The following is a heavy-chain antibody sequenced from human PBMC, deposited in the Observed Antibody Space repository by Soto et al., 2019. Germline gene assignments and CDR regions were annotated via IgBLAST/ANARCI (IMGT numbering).Heavy chain of an antibody. CDR1: GDSVSSYSAA. V-gene: IGHV6-1*01. Sequence: SQTLSLTCDISGDSVSSYSAAWNWIRQSPSRGLEWLGRTYYRSKWYKDYGVSVKSRITINPDTSKNQFSLQLSSVTPEDTAVYYCARDKTVIRGYGMDVWGQGTTVTVSS. D-gene: IGHD2-21*01. J-gene: IGHJ6*02. CDR3: ARDKTVIRGYGMDV. CDR2: TYYRSKWYK.